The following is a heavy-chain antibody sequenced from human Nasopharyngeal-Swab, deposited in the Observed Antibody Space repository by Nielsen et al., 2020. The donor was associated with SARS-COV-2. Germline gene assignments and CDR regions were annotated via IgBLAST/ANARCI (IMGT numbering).Heavy chain of an antibody. CDR2: ISYDGSNK. D-gene: IGHD6-13*01. CDR1: GFTFSSYA. V-gene: IGHV3-30-3*01. J-gene: IGHJ4*02. CDR3: AREPNPGIAAAGTHDY. Sequence: LSLTCAASGFTFSSYAMHWVRQAPGKGLEWVAVISYDGSNKYYADSVKGRFTISRDISKNTLYLQMNSLRAEDTAVYYCAREPNPGIAAAGTHDYWGQGTLVTVSS.